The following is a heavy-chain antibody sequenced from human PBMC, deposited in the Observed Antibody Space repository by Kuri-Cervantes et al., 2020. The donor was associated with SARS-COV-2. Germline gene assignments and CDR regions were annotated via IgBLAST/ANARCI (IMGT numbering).Heavy chain of an antibody. CDR1: GGSISSYY. Sequence: SETLSLTCTVSGGSISSYYWSWIRQPAGKGLEWIGRIYTSGSTNYNPSLKSRVTISVDTSKNQFSLKLSSVTAADMAVYYCARQYCTNGVCYTPFDYWGQGTLVTVSS. V-gene: IGHV4-4*07. CDR2: IYTSGST. J-gene: IGHJ4*02. CDR3: ARQYCTNGVCYTPFDY. D-gene: IGHD2-8*01.